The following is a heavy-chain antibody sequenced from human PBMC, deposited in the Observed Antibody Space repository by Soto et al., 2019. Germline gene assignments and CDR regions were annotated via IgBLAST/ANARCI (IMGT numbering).Heavy chain of an antibody. CDR2: IYSGGST. V-gene: IGHV3-53*01. CDR1: GFTVSNTY. CDR3: ARDLVLTGYPDYYYYGMDV. Sequence: GGSLRLSCAASGFTVSNTYMTWVRQAPGKGLEWVSVIYSGGSTYYADSVKGRFTISRDNSKNTVYLQMNSLRAEDTAVYFCARDLVLTGYPDYYYYGMDVWGQGTTVTVSS. J-gene: IGHJ6*02. D-gene: IGHD3-9*01.